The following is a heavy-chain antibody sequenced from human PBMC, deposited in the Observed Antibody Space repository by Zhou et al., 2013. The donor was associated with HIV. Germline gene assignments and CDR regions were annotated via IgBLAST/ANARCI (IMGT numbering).Heavy chain of an antibody. CDR2: ISSYRGHT. CDR1: GYNFNDNH. D-gene: IGHD3-22*01. V-gene: IGHV1-18*04. J-gene: IGHJ5*02. CDR3: ARDRTDYYDSSAYYPNWFDP. Sequence: QVQVEQSGTEVAKPGASVNVSCKTSGYNFNDNHIQWIRQAPGQGLEWVGWISSYRGHTNFAQKLQGRVSVTTDTATNTAYMELRNLRSDDTAVYYCARDRTDYYDSSAYYPNWFDPWAREPWSPSP.